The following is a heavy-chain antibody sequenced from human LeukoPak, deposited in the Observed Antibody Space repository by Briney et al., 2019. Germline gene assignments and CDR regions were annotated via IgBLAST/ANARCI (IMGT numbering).Heavy chain of an antibody. D-gene: IGHD3-10*01. V-gene: IGHV3-13*01. CDR1: GFTFSSYD. J-gene: IGHJ6*02. Sequence: GGSLRLSCAASGFTFSSYDMHWVRHATGKGLEWVSAIGTAGDTYYPGSVKGRFTISRENAKNSLYLQMNSLRAGDTAVYYCAREKPGSSYGMDVWGQGTTVTVSS. CDR3: AREKPGSSYGMDV. CDR2: IGTAGDT.